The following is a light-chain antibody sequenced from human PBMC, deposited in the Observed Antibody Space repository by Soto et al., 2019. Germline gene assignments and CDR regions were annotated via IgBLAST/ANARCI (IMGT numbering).Light chain of an antibody. CDR1: SSDIGAYNY. V-gene: IGLV2-23*02. CDR3: CSYAGSSTFGVV. Sequence: QSALTQPPSASGSPGQSVTISCTGASSDIGAYNYVSWYQQHPGKAPKLMIYEVSKRPSGVSNRFSGSKSGNTASLTISGLQAEDEADYYCCSYAGSSTFGVVFGGGTQLTVL. CDR2: EVS. J-gene: IGLJ2*01.